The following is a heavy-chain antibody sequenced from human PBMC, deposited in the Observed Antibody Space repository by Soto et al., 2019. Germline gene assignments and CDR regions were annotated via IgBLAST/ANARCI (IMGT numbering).Heavy chain of an antibody. CDR1: GYTFTSYY. CDR2: MNPNSVKT. Sequence: QVQRLHSGAEVKKPGASLKVSCKASGYTFTSYYINWVLQATGQGLEWMGCMNPNSVKTGYAQKFKGRVTMTRNTAVSTAYLELSSLRCEDTAVYYCALVEVLVPAAIDYWGQGTLVIVSS. CDR3: ALVEVLVPAAIDY. D-gene: IGHD2-2*01. V-gene: IGHV1-8*01. J-gene: IGHJ4*02.